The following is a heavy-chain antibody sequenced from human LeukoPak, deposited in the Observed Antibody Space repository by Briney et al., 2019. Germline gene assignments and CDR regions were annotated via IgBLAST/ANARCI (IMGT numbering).Heavy chain of an antibody. CDR1: GFTVSSNY. CDR2: IYSDGST. V-gene: IGHV3-53*01. Sequence: GGSLRLSXAASGFTVSSNYISWVRQAPGQGLEWVSVIYSDGSTYYADSVKGRFTISRDNSKNTLYLQMTSLRAEDTAVYYCARGPRGDGYNDYWGQGTLVTVSS. D-gene: IGHD5-24*01. CDR3: ARGPRGDGYNDY. J-gene: IGHJ4*02.